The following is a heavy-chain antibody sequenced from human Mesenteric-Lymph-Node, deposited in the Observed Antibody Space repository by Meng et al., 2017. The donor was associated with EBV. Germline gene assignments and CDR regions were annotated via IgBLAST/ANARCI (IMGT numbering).Heavy chain of an antibody. J-gene: IGHJ4*02. Sequence: QLQLQESGPGLVQPSETLSLTCTVSGASITTNHYSWGWIRQPPGKGLEWIGSMFYTGSTYYNPSLKSRVTVSVDTSKNQFSLKLSSVTAADTAVYYCARQYADLPQLDYLGQGTLVTVSS. CDR1: GASITTNHYS. CDR3: ARQYADLPQLDY. D-gene: IGHD4-17*01. CDR2: MFYTGST. V-gene: IGHV4-39*01.